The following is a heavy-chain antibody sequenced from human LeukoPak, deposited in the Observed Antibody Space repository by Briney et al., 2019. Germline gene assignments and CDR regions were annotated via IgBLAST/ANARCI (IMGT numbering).Heavy chain of an antibody. Sequence: GGSLRLSCGASGFTFSNYGMLWVRQAPGKGLEWVAFIRYDGNNKLYADSVKGRFTISRDNSKNTLYLQMNSLRAEDTAVYYCAKLSEIGYYGSGSATYWGQGTLVTVSS. CDR2: IRYDGNNK. J-gene: IGHJ4*02. CDR1: GFTFSNYG. D-gene: IGHD3-10*01. CDR3: AKLSEIGYYGSGSATY. V-gene: IGHV3-30*02.